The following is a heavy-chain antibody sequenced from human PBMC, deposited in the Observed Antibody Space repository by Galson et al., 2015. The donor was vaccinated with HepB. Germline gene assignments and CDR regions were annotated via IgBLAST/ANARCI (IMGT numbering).Heavy chain of an antibody. CDR1: GYTFTGYY. Sequence: VKVSCKASGYTFTGYYMHWVRQAPGQGLEWMGWINPNSGGTNYAQKFQGWVTMTRDTSKSTAYMELSSLKSDDTAIYYCARGRRASGWHTAFDNWGQGTLVTVSS. CDR3: ARGRRASGWHTAFDN. CDR2: INPNSGGT. V-gene: IGHV1-2*04. D-gene: IGHD6-19*01. J-gene: IGHJ4*02.